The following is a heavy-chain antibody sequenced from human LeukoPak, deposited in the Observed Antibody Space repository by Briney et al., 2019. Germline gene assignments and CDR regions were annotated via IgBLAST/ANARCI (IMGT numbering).Heavy chain of an antibody. V-gene: IGHV1-18*04. J-gene: IGHJ3*02. D-gene: IGHD3-10*01. Sequence: ASVKLSCKASGYTFTSYGISWVRQAPGQGLEWMGWISAYNGNTNYAQKLQGRVTMTTDTSTSTAYMELRSLRSDDTAVYYCARDLMYYYGSGSYRSDAFDIWGQGTMVTVSS. CDR1: GYTFTSYG. CDR2: ISAYNGNT. CDR3: ARDLMYYYGSGSYRSDAFDI.